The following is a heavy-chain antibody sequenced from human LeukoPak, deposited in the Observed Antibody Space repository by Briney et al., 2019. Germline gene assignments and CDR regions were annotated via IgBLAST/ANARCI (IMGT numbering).Heavy chain of an antibody. J-gene: IGHJ5*02. CDR1: GFAVSNTY. Sequence: PGGSLRLSCAASGFAVSNTYMSWVRQAPGKGLEWVSVIYSGGSTYYADSVKGRFTISRDSSKNMVYLQMNSLRAEDTAVYYCAKDRCSTSCYTYWFDPWGQGTLVTVSS. D-gene: IGHD2-2*02. CDR2: IYSGGST. CDR3: AKDRCSTSCYTYWFDP. V-gene: IGHV3-53*01.